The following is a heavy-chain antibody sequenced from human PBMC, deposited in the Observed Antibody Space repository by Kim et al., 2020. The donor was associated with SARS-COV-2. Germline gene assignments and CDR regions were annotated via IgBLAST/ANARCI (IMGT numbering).Heavy chain of an antibody. V-gene: IGHV4-34*01. CDR1: GGSFSGYY. CDR2: INHSGST. D-gene: IGHD6-13*01. CDR3: ARGRRLTRSAAAYHPV. J-gene: IGHJ4*02. Sequence: SETLSLTCAVYGGSFSGYYWSWIRQPPGKGLEWIGEINHSGSTNYNPSLKSRVTISVDTSKNQFSLKLSSVTAADTAVYYCARGRRLTRSAAAYHPVWGQGTLVTVSS.